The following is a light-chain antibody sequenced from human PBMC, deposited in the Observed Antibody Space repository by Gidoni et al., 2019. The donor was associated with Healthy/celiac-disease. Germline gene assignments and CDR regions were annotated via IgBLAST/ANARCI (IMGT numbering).Light chain of an antibody. CDR1: QGIRND. CDR2: AAS. V-gene: IGKV1-17*01. CDR3: LPPNSYPRALT. Sequence: DIQRTESRSSRSASVGDRVTITCRASQGIRNDLGWYQQQPGKAPKRLIYAASSLQSGGPARFSGSGSGTEFALTISSLQPEDFATYYCLPPNSYPRALTFGGGTKVEIK. J-gene: IGKJ4*01.